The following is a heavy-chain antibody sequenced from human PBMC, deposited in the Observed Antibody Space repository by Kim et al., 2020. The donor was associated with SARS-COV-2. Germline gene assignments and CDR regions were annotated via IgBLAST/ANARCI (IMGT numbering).Heavy chain of an antibody. Sequence: GESLKISCKGSGYSFTSYWIGWVRQMPGKGLEWVGIIYPGDSDTRYSPSFQGQVTISADKSISTAYLQWSSLKASDTAMYYCARGGWVYMDYYGSGRYYKTPPHNYFDYWGQGTLVTVSS. J-gene: IGHJ4*02. D-gene: IGHD3-10*01. CDR1: GYSFTSYW. V-gene: IGHV5-51*01. CDR3: ARGGWVYMDYYGSGRYYKTPPHNYFDY. CDR2: IYPGDSDT.